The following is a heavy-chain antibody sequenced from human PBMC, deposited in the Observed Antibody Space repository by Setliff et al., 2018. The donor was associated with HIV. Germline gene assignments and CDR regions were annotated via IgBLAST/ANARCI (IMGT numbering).Heavy chain of an antibody. CDR1: GGSPSSVSYY. J-gene: IGHJ4*02. CDR2: ISTSGTT. V-gene: IGHV4-61*09. Sequence: SETLSLTCTVSGGSPSSVSYYWSWTRQPAGKGLEWIGHISTSGTTNYHPSLKIRVTISVDRSKNQFSLNLTSVTAADTAVYYCARGPTDGYYDSSGYRLFDYWGQGTLVTAPQ. CDR3: ARGPTDGYYDSSGYRLFDY. D-gene: IGHD3-22*01.